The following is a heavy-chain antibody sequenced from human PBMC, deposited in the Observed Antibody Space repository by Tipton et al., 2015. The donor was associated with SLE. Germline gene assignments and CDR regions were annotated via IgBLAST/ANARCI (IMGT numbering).Heavy chain of an antibody. V-gene: IGHV3-7*01. CDR1: GFTFSSYW. CDR2: IKQDGSEK. Sequence: SLRLSCAASGFTFSSYWMSWVRQAPGKGLEWVANIKQDGSEKYYVDSVKGRFTTSRDNAKNSLYLQMNSLRAEDTAVYYCARPPGIAARDPFDYWGQGTLVTVSS. J-gene: IGHJ4*02. D-gene: IGHD6-6*01. CDR3: ARPPGIAARDPFDY.